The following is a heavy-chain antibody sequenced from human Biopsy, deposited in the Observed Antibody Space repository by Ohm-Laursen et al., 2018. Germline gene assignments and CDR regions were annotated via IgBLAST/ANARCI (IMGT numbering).Heavy chain of an antibody. J-gene: IGHJ5*02. D-gene: IGHD3-22*01. CDR1: GGSISNNNYY. V-gene: IGHV4-39*01. CDR2: IFYRGST. Sequence: ALSLTCTVSGGSISNNNYYWGWIRQPPGKGLEWIGSIFYRGSTHYKPSLKSRVNISVDTSKNQFSLKLNSVAAADTAVYYCARDYDTSGYYYVSWGQGTLVTVSS. CDR3: ARDYDTSGYYYVS.